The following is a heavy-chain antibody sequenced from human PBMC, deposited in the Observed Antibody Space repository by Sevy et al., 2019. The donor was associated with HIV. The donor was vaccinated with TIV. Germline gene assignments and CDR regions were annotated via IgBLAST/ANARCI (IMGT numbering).Heavy chain of an antibody. V-gene: IGHV3-30*03. CDR3: VAEPPSGGHGNYHYGLDL. J-gene: IGHJ6*02. Sequence: GGSLRLSCEASGFTFSDYDMHWGRQAPGKGLDWLSFISDRGHITFYGDSVRGRSTISRDNAKNTLYLQVNSLKTEDAAVYYCVAEPPSGGHGNYHYGLDLWGQGTTVTVSS. CDR1: GFTFSDYD. CDR2: ISDRGHIT. D-gene: IGHD1-1*01.